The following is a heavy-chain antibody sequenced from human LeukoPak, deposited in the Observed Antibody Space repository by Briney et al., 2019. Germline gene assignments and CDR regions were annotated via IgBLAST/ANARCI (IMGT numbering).Heavy chain of an antibody. CDR3: ARLLTNYYAFDI. V-gene: IGHV1-2*02. CDR2: INPNSGGT. Sequence: ASAKVSCKASGYTFTGYYMHWVRQAPGQGLEWMGWINPNSGGTNYAQKFQGRVTMTRDTSISTAYMELSRLRSDDTAVYYCARLLTNYYAFDIWGQGTMVTVSS. J-gene: IGHJ3*02. CDR1: GYTFTGYY. D-gene: IGHD4/OR15-4a*01.